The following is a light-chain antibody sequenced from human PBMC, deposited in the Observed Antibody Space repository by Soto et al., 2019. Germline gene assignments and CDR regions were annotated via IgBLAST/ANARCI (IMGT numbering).Light chain of an antibody. J-gene: IGKJ3*01. CDR2: DAS. V-gene: IGKV1-13*02. Sequence: AIQLTQSPSSLSASVGDRVTITCRASQGISSALAWYQQKPGKAPKLLIYDASSLEGGVPSRFSGSGSGTDFTLTISSLQPEDFATYYCQQFNSYQRAFTFGPGTKVDIK. CDR3: QQFNSYQRAFT. CDR1: QGISSA.